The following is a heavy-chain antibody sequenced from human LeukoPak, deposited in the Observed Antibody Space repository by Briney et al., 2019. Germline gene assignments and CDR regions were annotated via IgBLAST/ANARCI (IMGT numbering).Heavy chain of an antibody. V-gene: IGHV3-33*01. CDR3: ARVPGVRGRVGFDY. J-gene: IGHJ4*02. CDR1: GFTFNSYG. D-gene: IGHD3-10*01. Sequence: PGGSLRLSCAASGFTFNSYGMHWVRQAPGKGLEWVAVIWYDGSNKYYADSVKGRFTISRDNSENTLYLQMDSLRAEDTAVYYCARVPGVRGRVGFDYWGRGTRATVS. CDR2: IWYDGSNK.